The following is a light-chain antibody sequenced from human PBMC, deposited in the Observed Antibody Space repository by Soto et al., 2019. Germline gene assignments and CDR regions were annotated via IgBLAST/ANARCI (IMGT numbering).Light chain of an antibody. V-gene: IGKV3-15*01. CDR3: QQYSDWWT. CDR1: QSVSSN. CDR2: GAS. Sequence: EIVMTQSPATLSVSPGERATLSCRASQSVSSNLAWYQQKPGQAPRLLIYGASTRATGIPARFSGSGSGTEFTLTISSLQSEDFAVYYCQQYSDWWTIGQGTKVDIK. J-gene: IGKJ1*01.